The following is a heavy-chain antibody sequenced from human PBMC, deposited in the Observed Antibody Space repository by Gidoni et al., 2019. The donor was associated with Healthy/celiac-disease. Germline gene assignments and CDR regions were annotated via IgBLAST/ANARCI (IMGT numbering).Heavy chain of an antibody. D-gene: IGHD6-13*01. CDR1: GYTFTGYY. CDR3: ARGGGIAAAVDAFDI. CDR2: INPNSGGT. V-gene: IGHV1-2*02. Sequence: VQLVQSGAEVKKPGASVKVSCKASGYTFTGYYMHWVRQAPGQGLEWMGWINPNSGGTNCAQKFQGRVTMTRDTSISTAYMELSRLRSDDTAVYYCARGGGIAAAVDAFDIWGQGTMVTVSS. J-gene: IGHJ3*02.